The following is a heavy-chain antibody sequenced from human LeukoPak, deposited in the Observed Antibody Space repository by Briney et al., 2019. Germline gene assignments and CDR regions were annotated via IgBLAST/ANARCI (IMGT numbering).Heavy chain of an antibody. CDR3: ARGQTEGYYYDMYYYYYGMDV. J-gene: IGHJ6*02. CDR2: IYYSGST. CDR1: GGSISSYY. Sequence: SETLSLTCTVSGGSISSYYWSWIRQPPGKGLGWIGYIYYSGSTNYNPSLKSRVTISVDTSKNQFSLKLSSVTAADTAVYYCARGQTEGYYYDMYYYYYGMDVWGQGTTVTVSS. D-gene: IGHD3-22*01. V-gene: IGHV4-59*01.